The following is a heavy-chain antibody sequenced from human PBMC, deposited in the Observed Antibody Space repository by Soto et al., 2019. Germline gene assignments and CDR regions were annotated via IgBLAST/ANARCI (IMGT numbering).Heavy chain of an antibody. V-gene: IGHV1-3*01. Sequence: ASVKVSCKASGYTFTSYAMHWVRQAPGQRLEWMGWINAGNGNTKYSQKFQGRVTITRDTSASTAYMELSSLRSEDTAVYYCARSRGYSYGNYYYYYGMDVWGQGTTVTVS. D-gene: IGHD5-18*01. CDR2: INAGNGNT. J-gene: IGHJ6*02. CDR3: ARSRGYSYGNYYYYYGMDV. CDR1: GYTFTSYA.